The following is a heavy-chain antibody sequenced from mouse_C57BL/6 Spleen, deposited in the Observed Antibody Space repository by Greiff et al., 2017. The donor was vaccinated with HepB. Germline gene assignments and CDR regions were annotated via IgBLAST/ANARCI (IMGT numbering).Heavy chain of an antibody. CDR2: ISYSGST. Sequence: EVQLVESGPGLAKPSQTLSLTCSVTGYSITSDYWNWIRKFPGNKLEYMGYISYSGSTYYNPSLKSRISITRDTSKNQYYLQLNSVTTEDTATYYCARLVSHYYGSSYVNWYFDVWGTGTTVTVSS. CDR3: ARLVSHYYGSSYVNWYFDV. CDR1: GYSITSDY. J-gene: IGHJ1*03. V-gene: IGHV3-8*01. D-gene: IGHD1-1*01.